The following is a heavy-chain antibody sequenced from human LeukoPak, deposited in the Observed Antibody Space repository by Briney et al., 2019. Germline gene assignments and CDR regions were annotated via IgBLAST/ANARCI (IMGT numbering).Heavy chain of an antibody. CDR3: AKQQTPNVRTVAWDYFDY. Sequence: GGSLRLSCAASGFTFSSYAMSWVRQAPGKGLEWVSAISGSGGSTYYADSVKGRFTISRDNSKNTLYLQMNSLRAEDTAVYYCAKQQTPNVRTVAWDYFDYWGQGTLVTVSS. CDR2: ISGSGGST. J-gene: IGHJ4*02. V-gene: IGHV3-23*01. CDR1: GFTFSSYA. D-gene: IGHD4-23*01.